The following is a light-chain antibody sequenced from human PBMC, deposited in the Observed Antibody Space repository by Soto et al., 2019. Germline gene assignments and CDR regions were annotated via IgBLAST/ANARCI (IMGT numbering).Light chain of an antibody. CDR1: VLAKKY. Sequence: SYELTRPYSVSVSPGQTARITCSGDVLAKKYARWFQQKPGQAPVLVIYKDSERPSGIPERFSGSSSGTTVTLTISGAQVEDEADYYCYSAADNNQVFGTGTKLTVL. CDR2: KDS. CDR3: YSAADNNQV. J-gene: IGLJ1*01. V-gene: IGLV3-27*01.